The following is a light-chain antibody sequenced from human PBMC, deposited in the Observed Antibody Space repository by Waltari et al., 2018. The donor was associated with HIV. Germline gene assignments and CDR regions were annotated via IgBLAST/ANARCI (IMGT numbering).Light chain of an antibody. Sequence: EIELTQSPGTLSLSPGERVTLSCRASQTISNNYLAWFQKKPGQAPRLLIYGASSRATGIPDRFRGSGSGTDFTLTISRLEPEDFAVYYCQQYDVLVTFGGGTKVENK. V-gene: IGKV3-20*01. CDR3: QQYDVLVT. CDR1: QTISNNY. J-gene: IGKJ4*01. CDR2: GAS.